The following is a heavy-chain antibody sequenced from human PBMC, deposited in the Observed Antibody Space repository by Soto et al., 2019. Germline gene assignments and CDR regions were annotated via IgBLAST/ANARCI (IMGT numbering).Heavy chain of an antibody. CDR1: GGSISSYY. D-gene: IGHD6-13*01. V-gene: IGHV4-59*08. Sequence: SETLSLTCTVSGGSISSYYWSWIRQPPGKGLEWIGYIYYSGSTNYNPSLKSRVTISVDTSKNQFSLKLSSVTAADTAVYYCARTIAAAGAGWFDPWGQGILVTAPQ. CDR3: ARTIAAAGAGWFDP. CDR2: IYYSGST. J-gene: IGHJ5*02.